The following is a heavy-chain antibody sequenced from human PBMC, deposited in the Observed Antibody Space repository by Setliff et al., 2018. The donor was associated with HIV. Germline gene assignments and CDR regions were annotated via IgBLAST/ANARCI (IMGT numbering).Heavy chain of an antibody. CDR2: VYYSGST. J-gene: IGHJ4*02. Sequence: SETLSLTCTVSGGSISSSGPGYYWGWVRQAPGGGLEWIGSVYYSGSTYYNPSLKSRVTISLDTSKNQLSLRLTSMTAADTAVYYCARAASYYDSSGYWAPPKYFDYWGQGTLVTVSS. D-gene: IGHD3-22*01. V-gene: IGHV4-39*01. CDR1: GGSISSSGPGYY. CDR3: ARAASYYDSSGYWAPPKYFDY.